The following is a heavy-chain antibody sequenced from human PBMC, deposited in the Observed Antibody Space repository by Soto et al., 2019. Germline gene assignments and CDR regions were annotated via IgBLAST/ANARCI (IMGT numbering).Heavy chain of an antibody. V-gene: IGHV1-69*12. D-gene: IGHD3-22*01. CDR2: IIPIFGTA. J-gene: IGHJ3*02. Sequence: QVQLVQSGAEVKKPGSSVKVSCKASGGTFSSYAISWVRQAPGQGLEWMGGIIPIFGTANYAQKFQGRVTITADESTSTAYMELSSLRSEDTAVYYCAISLYYYDSSGHGGDAFDIWGQGTMVTVSS. CDR3: AISLYYYDSSGHGGDAFDI. CDR1: GGTFSSYA.